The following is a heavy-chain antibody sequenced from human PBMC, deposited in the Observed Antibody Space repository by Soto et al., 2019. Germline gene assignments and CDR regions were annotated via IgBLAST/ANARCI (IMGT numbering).Heavy chain of an antibody. Sequence: GGSLRLSCAASGFTFTSYGMSWFRQAPGKGLEWVSGVNPGGYATSYADSVKGRFTISRDNSKNTLLLQMNSLRAEDTAVYYCAVSNAGPGVPPWGQGTLVTVSS. D-gene: IGHD2-2*01. CDR1: GFTFTSYG. V-gene: IGHV3-23*01. CDR2: VNPGGYAT. J-gene: IGHJ5*02. CDR3: AVSNAGPGVPP.